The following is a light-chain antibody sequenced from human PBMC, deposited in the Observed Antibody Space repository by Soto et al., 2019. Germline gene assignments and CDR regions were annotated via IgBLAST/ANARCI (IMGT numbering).Light chain of an antibody. V-gene: IGLV2-14*03. CDR3: NSFTTTSTYV. Sequence: QSALTQPASVSGSPGQSITISCTGASSDVGGFDHVSWYQQHPGKVPRLLIYDVSSRPSGVSDRFSGSKSGNTASLTISGLQAEAEADYYCNSFTTTSTYVFGTGTKLTVL. CDR1: SSDVGGFDH. J-gene: IGLJ1*01. CDR2: DVS.